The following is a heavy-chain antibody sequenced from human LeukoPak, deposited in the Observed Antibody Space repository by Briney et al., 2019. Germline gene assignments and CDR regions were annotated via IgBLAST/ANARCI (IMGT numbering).Heavy chain of an antibody. D-gene: IGHD6-13*01. CDR2: ISWNSGSI. CDR1: GFTFDDYA. CDR3: AKDIAAALLYYFDY. J-gene: IGHJ4*02. V-gene: IGHV3-9*01. Sequence: GGSLRLSCAASGFTFDDYAMHWVRQAPGKGLEWVSGISWNSGSIGYADSVKGRFTISRDNAKNSLYLQMNSLRAEDTALYYCAKDIAAALLYYFDYWGQGTLVTVSS.